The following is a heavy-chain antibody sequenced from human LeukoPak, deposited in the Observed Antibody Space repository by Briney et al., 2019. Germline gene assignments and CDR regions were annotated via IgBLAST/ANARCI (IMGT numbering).Heavy chain of an antibody. D-gene: IGHD2-2*01. CDR1: GFTFSSYA. CDR3: AKNVAVYQAAFDY. Sequence: GGSLRLSCAASGFTFSSYAMSWVRQAPGKGLEWVSAISGSGGSTYYADSVKGRFTISRDNSKNTLHLQMNSLRAEDTAVYYCAKNVAVYQAAFDYWGQGTLVTVSS. CDR2: ISGSGGST. V-gene: IGHV3-23*01. J-gene: IGHJ4*02.